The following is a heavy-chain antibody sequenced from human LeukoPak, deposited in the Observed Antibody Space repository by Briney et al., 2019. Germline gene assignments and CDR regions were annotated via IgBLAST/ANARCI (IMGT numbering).Heavy chain of an antibody. J-gene: IGHJ4*02. V-gene: IGHV1-18*01. CDR3: ARDFNRRIDY. D-gene: IGHD1-14*01. CDR2: ISGYNGNT. Sequence: ASVKVSCKASGYTXTSCGISWVRQAPGQGLEWMGWISGYNGNTKYVQKLQGRVTMATDTSTSTAYMELRSLRSDDTAVYYCARDFNRRIDYWGQGTLVTVSS. CDR1: GYTXTSCG.